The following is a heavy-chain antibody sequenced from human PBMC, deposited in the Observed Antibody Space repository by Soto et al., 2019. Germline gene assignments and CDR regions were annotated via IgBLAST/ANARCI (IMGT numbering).Heavy chain of an antibody. CDR3: ARGIATGQLDP. V-gene: IGHV1-3*01. CDR2: INPDNGNT. CDR1: GYTFTRYT. Sequence: ASVKVSCKASGYTFTRYTMNWVRQAPGQRLEWMGWINPDNGNTKSSQKFQDRVIITRDTSASTAYMDLSSLRSEDTAVYYCARGIATGQLDPWGQGTLVPVSS. J-gene: IGHJ5*02. D-gene: IGHD2-15*01.